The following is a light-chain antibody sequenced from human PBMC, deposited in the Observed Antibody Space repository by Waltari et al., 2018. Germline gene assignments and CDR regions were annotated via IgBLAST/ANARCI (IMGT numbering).Light chain of an antibody. CDR1: RNIGHY. CDR2: GAT. J-gene: IGKJ1*01. V-gene: IGKV1-39*01. CDR3: QQSYASLWS. Sequence: IQMTQSPPSLSASIGDTVTITCRASRNIGHYLNWYQQKPGRAPHPLIFGATTLQTGFPSRFSSSGSGTDFTLTITGLQSEDFATYYCQQSYASLWSFGQGTKVDI.